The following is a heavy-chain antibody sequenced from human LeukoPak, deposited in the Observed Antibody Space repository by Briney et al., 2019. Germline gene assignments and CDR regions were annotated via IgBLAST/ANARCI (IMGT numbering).Heavy chain of an antibody. Sequence: ASVKVSCKASGYTFTGYYMHWVRQAPGQGLEWMGWINPNSGGTNYAQKFQGRVTMTRDTSISTAYMELSRLRSDDTAVYYCARSSTIFGVVIIAYYYYGMDVWGQGTTVTVS. CDR1: GYTFTGYY. D-gene: IGHD3-3*01. CDR2: INPNSGGT. J-gene: IGHJ6*02. CDR3: ARSSTIFGVVIIAYYYYGMDV. V-gene: IGHV1-2*02.